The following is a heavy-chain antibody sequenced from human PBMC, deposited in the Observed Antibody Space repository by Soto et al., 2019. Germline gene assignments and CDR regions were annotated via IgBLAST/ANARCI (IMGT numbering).Heavy chain of an antibody. CDR3: AKDAPTYYYDSSGYYNYFDY. V-gene: IGHV3-30*18. Sequence: GGSLRLSYAVSGFTFSSYGMHWVRQAPGKGLEWVAHISYDGSNEHYVDSVKGRFTISRDNSKNTLYLQMNSLRAEDTAVYYCAKDAPTYYYDSSGYYNYFDYWGHGTLVTVSS. J-gene: IGHJ4*01. CDR1: GFTFSSYG. D-gene: IGHD3-22*01. CDR2: ISYDGSNE.